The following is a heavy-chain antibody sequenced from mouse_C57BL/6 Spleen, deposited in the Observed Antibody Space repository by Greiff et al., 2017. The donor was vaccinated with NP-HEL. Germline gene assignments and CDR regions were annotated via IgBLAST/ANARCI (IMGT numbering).Heavy chain of an antibody. CDR2: IHPNSGST. CDR3: ARPQLGYYAMDY. D-gene: IGHD4-1*02. CDR1: GYTFTSYW. J-gene: IGHJ4*01. V-gene: IGHV1-64*01. Sequence: QVQLQQSGAELVKPGASVKLSCKASGYTFTSYWMHWVKQRPGQGLEWIGMIHPNSGSTNYNEKFKSKATLTVDKSSSTAYMQLSSLTSEDSAVYYCARPQLGYYAMDYWGQGTSVTVSS.